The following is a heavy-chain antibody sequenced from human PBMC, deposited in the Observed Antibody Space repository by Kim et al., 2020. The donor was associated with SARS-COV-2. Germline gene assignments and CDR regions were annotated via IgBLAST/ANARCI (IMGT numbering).Heavy chain of an antibody. V-gene: IGHV3-48*02. Sequence: GGSLRLSCAASGFTFSIYSIDWVRRAPGKGLEWIVYISSTSRNIYYADSVKGRFTISRDNAENSVYLQMDSLTDEDTAIYYCARVGLIVYTLDYWGQGTPVTVSS. D-gene: IGHD3-22*01. CDR2: ISSTSRNI. J-gene: IGHJ4*02. CDR1: GFTFSIYS. CDR3: ARVGLIVYTLDY.